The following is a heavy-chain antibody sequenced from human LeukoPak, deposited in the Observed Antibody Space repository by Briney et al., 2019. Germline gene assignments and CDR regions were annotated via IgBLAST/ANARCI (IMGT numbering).Heavy chain of an antibody. Sequence: SETLSLTCTVSGGSISSYYWSWIRQPPGKGLEWIGYIYYSGSTNYNPSLKSRVTISVDTSKNQLSLKLSSVTAADTAVYYCARLAVAGTPDDYWGQGTLVTVSS. CDR1: GGSISSYY. CDR3: ARLAVAGTPDDY. J-gene: IGHJ4*02. V-gene: IGHV4-59*01. CDR2: IYYSGST. D-gene: IGHD6-19*01.